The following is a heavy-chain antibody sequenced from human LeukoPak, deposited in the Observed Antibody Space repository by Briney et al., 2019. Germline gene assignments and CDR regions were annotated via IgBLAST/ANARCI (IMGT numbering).Heavy chain of an antibody. J-gene: IGHJ6*02. D-gene: IGHD5-18*01. CDR3: AKIGSYGYYYYYGMDV. CDR1: GFTFSSYG. Sequence: GGSLRLSCAASGFTFSSYGMHWVRQAPGKGLEWVAVISYDGSNKYYADSVKGRFTISRDNSKNTLYLQMNSLRAEDTAVYYCAKIGSYGYYYYYGMDVWGQGTTVTVSS. V-gene: IGHV3-30*18. CDR2: ISYDGSNK.